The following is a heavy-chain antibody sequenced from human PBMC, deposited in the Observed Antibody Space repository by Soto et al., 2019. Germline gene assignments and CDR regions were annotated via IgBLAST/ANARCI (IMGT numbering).Heavy chain of an antibody. Sequence: QVQLVESGGGVVQPGGSLRITCAASGFTFNFYGMHWVRQAPGKGLEWVAGISHDGSKKFYADSVKGRFIISRDKSENTLFLQMNSLRAEDTAVYYCVKEAIPLYTYTYNWNYFDHWGQGTLVTVSP. D-gene: IGHD1-20*01. CDR3: VKEAIPLYTYTYNWNYFDH. CDR2: ISHDGSKK. V-gene: IGHV3-30*18. CDR1: GFTFNFYG. J-gene: IGHJ4*02.